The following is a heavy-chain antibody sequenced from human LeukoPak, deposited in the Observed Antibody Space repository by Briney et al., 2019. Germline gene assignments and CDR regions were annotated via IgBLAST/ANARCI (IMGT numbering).Heavy chain of an antibody. D-gene: IGHD2-8*01. J-gene: IGHJ4*02. Sequence: GGSLRLSCAASGFIFSSYSMNLVRQAPGKGLEWVSSISGSSSYIYYADSVKGRFTVSRDNAKNSLYLQMNSLRAEDTAVYYCARDRGRYCTNDVCYTGGDYFDYWGQGTLVTVSS. CDR3: ARDRGRYCTNDVCYTGGDYFDY. CDR1: GFIFSSYS. CDR2: ISGSSSYI. V-gene: IGHV3-21*01.